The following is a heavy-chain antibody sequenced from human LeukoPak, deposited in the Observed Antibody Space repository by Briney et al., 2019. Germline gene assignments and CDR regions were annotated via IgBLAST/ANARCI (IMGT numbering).Heavy chain of an antibody. CDR1: GFTFSSYD. J-gene: IGHJ6*02. CDR2: IGTAGDT. D-gene: IGHD2-2*01. Sequence: GGSLRLSCVASGFTFSSYDMHWVRQTTGKGLEWVSAIGTAGDTYYPGSVKGRFTISRENAKNSLYLQMNSLRAGDTAVYYCARGTYCSSTSCSRYYYYGMDVWGQGTTVTVSS. V-gene: IGHV3-13*01. CDR3: ARGTYCSSTSCSRYYYYGMDV.